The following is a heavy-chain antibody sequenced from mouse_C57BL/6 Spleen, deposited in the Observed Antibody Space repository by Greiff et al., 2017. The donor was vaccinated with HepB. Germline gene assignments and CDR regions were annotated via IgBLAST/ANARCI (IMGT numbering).Heavy chain of an antibody. J-gene: IGHJ2*01. D-gene: IGHD2-4*01. CDR2: INYDGSST. CDR3: ARDASYDYDGYFDY. Sequence: EVQVVESEGGLVQPGSSMKLSCTASGFTFSDYYMAWVRQVPEKGLEWVANINYDGSSTYYLDSLKSRFIISRDNAKNILYLQMSSLKSEDTATYYCARDASYDYDGYFDYWGQGTTLTVSS. V-gene: IGHV5-16*01. CDR1: GFTFSDYY.